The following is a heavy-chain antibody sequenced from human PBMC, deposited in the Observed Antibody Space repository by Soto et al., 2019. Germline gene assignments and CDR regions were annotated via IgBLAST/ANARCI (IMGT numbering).Heavy chain of an antibody. Sequence: SGPTLVKPTPTLTLTCTFSGFSLSPSGMCVSWIRQPPGKALEWLARIDWDDDKYYTTSLKTRLTISKDTSKNQVVLTMTNMDPVDTATYYCARSKYIAAAGFDAFDIWGQGTMVTVSS. CDR2: IDWDDDK. CDR1: GFSLSPSGMC. CDR3: ARSKYIAAAGFDAFDI. D-gene: IGHD6-13*01. V-gene: IGHV2-70*11. J-gene: IGHJ3*02.